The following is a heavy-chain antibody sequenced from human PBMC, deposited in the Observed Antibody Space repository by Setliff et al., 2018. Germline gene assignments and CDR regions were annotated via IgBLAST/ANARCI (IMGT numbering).Heavy chain of an antibody. CDR2: IYYSGST. CDR1: GGSISSGDYY. CDR3: ARSICSGSYRSYDAYDI. J-gene: IGHJ3*02. Sequence: PSETLSLTCTVSGGSISSGDYYWSWIRQPPGKGLEWIGYIYYSGSTYYNPSLKSRVTISVDTSKNQFSLKLSSVTTADAAVYYCARSICSGSYRSYDAYDIWGQGTMVTVSS. D-gene: IGHD2-15*01. V-gene: IGHV4-30-4*02.